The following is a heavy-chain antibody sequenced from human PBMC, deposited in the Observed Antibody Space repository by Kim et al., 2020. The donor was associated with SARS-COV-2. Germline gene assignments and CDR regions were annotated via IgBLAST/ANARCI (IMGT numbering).Heavy chain of an antibody. CDR3: ARRNWYSSSWYYFDY. V-gene: IGHV4-39*01. Sequence: PSHKSRVTISVDTSKNQFSLKLSSVTAADTAVYYCARRNWYSSSWYYFDYWGQGTLVTVSS. J-gene: IGHJ4*02. D-gene: IGHD6-13*01.